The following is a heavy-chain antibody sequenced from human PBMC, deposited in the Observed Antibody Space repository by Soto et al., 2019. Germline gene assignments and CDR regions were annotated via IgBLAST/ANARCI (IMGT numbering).Heavy chain of an antibody. CDR1: GGSISSSSYY. D-gene: IGHD2-21*02. J-gene: IGHJ5*02. V-gene: IGHV4-39*01. CDR3: ARHQPCGGDCYDWFDP. CDR2: IYYSGST. Sequence: QLQLQESGPGLVKPSETLSLTCTVSGGSISSSSYYWGWIRQPPGKGLEWIGSIYYSGSTYYNPSLKSRVTISVDTSKNQFSLKLSSVTAADTAVYYCARHQPCGGDCYDWFDPWGQGTLVTVSS.